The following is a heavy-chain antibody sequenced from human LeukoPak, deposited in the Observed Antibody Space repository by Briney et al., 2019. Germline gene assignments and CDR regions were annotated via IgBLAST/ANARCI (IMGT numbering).Heavy chain of an antibody. V-gene: IGHV1-2*04. Sequence: GASVKVSCKASGYTFTGYYMHWVRQAPGQGLEWMGWINPNSGGTNYAQKFQGWVTMTRDTSISTAYMELSRLRSDDTAVYYCARVGPPRIAVAVLHFWGQNTLVTVSS. CDR3: ARVGPPRIAVAVLHF. CDR1: GYTFTGYY. J-gene: IGHJ1*01. CDR2: INPNSGGT. D-gene: IGHD6-19*01.